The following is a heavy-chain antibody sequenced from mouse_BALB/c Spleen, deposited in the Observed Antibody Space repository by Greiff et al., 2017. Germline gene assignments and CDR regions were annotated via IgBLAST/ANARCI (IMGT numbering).Heavy chain of an antibody. CDR1: GFTFSSYA. CDR3: AREGLRHGFAY. CDR2: ISSGGST. J-gene: IGHJ3*01. V-gene: IGHV5-6-5*01. D-gene: IGHD2-4*01. Sequence: EVQVVESGGGLVKPGGSLKLSCAASGFTFSSYAMSWVRQTPEKRLEWVASISSGGSTYYPDSVKGRFTISRDNARNILYLQMSSLRSEDTAMYYCAREGLRHGFAYWGQGTLVTVSA.